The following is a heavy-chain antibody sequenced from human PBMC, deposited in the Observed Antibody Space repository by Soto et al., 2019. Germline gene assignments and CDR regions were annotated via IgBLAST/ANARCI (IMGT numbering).Heavy chain of an antibody. J-gene: IGHJ4*02. CDR3: ASITGTLDY. V-gene: IGHV3-30-3*01. CDR2: ISYDGSNK. Sequence: QVQLVGSGGGVVQPGRSLRLSCAASGFTFSSYAMHWVRQAPGKGLEWVAVISYDGSNKYYADSVKGRFTISRDNSKNTLYLQMNSLRAEDTAVYYCASITGTLDYWGQGTLVTVSS. CDR1: GFTFSSYA. D-gene: IGHD1-7*01.